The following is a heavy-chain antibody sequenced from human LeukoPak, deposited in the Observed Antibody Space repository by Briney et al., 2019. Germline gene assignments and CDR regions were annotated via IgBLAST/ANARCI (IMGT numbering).Heavy chain of an antibody. CDR2: IDWHDDK. CDR3: ARMPSGYDGGYYFDY. J-gene: IGHJ4*02. CDR1: GFSLSTSGMR. D-gene: IGHD5-12*01. Sequence: SGLTLVNPTQTLTLTCTFSGFSLSTSGMRVSWIRQPPGKALEWLARIDWHDDKIYTTSLKTRLTISKDTSKNQVVLTMTNMDPVDTATYYCARMPSGYDGGYYFDYWGQGTLVTVSS. V-gene: IGHV2-70*04.